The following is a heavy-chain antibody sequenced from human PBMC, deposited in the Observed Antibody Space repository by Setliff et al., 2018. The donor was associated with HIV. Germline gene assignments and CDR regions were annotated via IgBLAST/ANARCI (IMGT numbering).Heavy chain of an antibody. Sequence: ATSGFDFSSYEMNWVRQAPGKGLEWVSYISSGGHTVYHADSVKGRFTISRDNSKNTLYLQMNSLRAEDTAVYYCARLPLFFLGVVGAAYYFDYWGQGTQVTVSS. D-gene: IGHD2-15*01. CDR1: GFDFSSYE. J-gene: IGHJ4*02. CDR3: ARLPLFFLGVVGAAYYFDY. V-gene: IGHV3-48*03. CDR2: ISSGGHTV.